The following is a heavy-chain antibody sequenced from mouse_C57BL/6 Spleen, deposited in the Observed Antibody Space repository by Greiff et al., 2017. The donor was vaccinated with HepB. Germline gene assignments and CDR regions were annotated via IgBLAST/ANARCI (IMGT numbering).Heavy chain of an antibody. CDR2: ISYSGST. CDR3: ARLDDSYYYAMDY. J-gene: IGHJ4*01. V-gene: IGHV3-8*01. Sequence: DVKLQESGPGLAKPSQTLSLTCSVTGYSITSDYWNWIRKFPGNKLEYMGYISYSGSTYYNPSLKSRISITRDTSKNQYYLQLNSVTTEDTATYYCARLDDSYYYAMDYWGQGTSVTVSS. CDR1: GYSITSDY. D-gene: IGHD2-4*01.